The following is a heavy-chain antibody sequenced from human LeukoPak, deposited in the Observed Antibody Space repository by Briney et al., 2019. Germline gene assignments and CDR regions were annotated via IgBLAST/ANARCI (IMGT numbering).Heavy chain of an antibody. V-gene: IGHV4-59*12. CDR3: ARGLVIAVTGWGQWELPPAGHDS. CDR2: IYYSGST. D-gene: IGHD1-26*01. Sequence: SETLSLTCTVSGGSISSYYWSWIRQPPGKGLEWIGFIYYSGSTNYKPSLKSRVTISVDTSKNQFSLKLSSMTAADTAVYYCARGLVIAVTGWGQWELPPAGHDSWGQGTLVTVSS. J-gene: IGHJ4*02. CDR1: GGSISSYY.